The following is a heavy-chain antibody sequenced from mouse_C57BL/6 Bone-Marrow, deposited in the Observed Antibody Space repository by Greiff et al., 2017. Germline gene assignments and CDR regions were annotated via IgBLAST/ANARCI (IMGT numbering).Heavy chain of an antibody. D-gene: IGHD1-1*01. J-gene: IGHJ3*01. CDR3: ARHGGLSRFAY. CDR1: GFTFSSYT. Sequence: EVHLVESGGGLVKPGGSLKLSCAASGFTFSSYTMSWVRQTPGQRLEWVGTISGGGGNTYYPDSVKGRVTISSDNAKNTLYLQMSSLGVEGTALYYWARHGGLSRFAYWGQGTRVTVSA. V-gene: IGHV5-9*01. CDR2: ISGGGGNT.